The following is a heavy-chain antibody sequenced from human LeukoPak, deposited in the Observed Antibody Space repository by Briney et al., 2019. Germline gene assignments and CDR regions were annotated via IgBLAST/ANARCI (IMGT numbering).Heavy chain of an antibody. CDR2: IYYSGST. Sequence: PSETLSLTCIGSGGSISSYYWGWIRQPPGKGLEGIGYIYYSGSTNYNPSLKSRVTISVDTSKNQFSLKLSSVTAADTAVYYCASGSSGSRIDYWGQGTLVTVSS. CDR1: GGSISSYY. CDR3: ASGSSGSRIDY. J-gene: IGHJ4*02. V-gene: IGHV4-59*01. D-gene: IGHD3-10*01.